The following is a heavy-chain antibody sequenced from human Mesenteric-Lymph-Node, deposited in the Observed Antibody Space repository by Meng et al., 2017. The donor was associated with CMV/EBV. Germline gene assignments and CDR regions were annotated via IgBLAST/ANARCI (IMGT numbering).Heavy chain of an antibody. CDR1: GGSISSSWHY. CDR3: ARDTLTYSYGPGWIDP. Sequence: LPRQESGPHLANLSETLSLKCSVSGGSISSSWHYWGWIRQPPGKGLEWIGSIFYSGSAHYNPALESRVTISIDKSKNEFFLNLGSVTAADTAMYFCARDTLTYSYGPGWIDPWGQGTLVTVSS. CDR2: IFYSGSA. V-gene: IGHV4-39*02. D-gene: IGHD3-10*01. J-gene: IGHJ5*02.